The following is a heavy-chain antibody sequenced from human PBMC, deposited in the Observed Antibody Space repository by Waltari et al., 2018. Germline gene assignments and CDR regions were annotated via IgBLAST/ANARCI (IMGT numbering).Heavy chain of an antibody. CDR2: IYYSGST. J-gene: IGHJ4*02. CDR3: ARAPIQEYYFDY. CDR1: GGSFTSGSYY. D-gene: IGHD5-18*01. V-gene: IGHV4-61*01. Sequence: QVQLQESGPGLVKPSETLSLTCPVSGGSFTSGSYYWSWIRQPPGKGLEWIGYIYYSGSTNYNPSLKSRVTISVDTSKNQFSLKLSSVTAADTAVYYCARAPIQEYYFDYWGQGTLVTVSS.